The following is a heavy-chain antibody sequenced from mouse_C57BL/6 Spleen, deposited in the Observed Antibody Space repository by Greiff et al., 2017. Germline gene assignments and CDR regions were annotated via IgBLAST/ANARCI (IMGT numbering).Heavy chain of an antibody. D-gene: IGHD3-2*02. Sequence: QVHVKQPGTELVKPGASVKLSCKASGYTFTSYWMHWVKQRPGQGLEWIGNINPSNGGTNCNEKFKSKATLTVDKSSSTAYMQLSSLTSEDSAVYYCARDSSGYTMDYWGQGTSVTVSS. CDR2: INPSNGGT. CDR1: GYTFTSYW. J-gene: IGHJ4*01. CDR3: ARDSSGYTMDY. V-gene: IGHV1-53*01.